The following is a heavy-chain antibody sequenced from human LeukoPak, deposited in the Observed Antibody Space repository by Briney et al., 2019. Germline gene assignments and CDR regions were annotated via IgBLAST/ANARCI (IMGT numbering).Heavy chain of an antibody. J-gene: IGHJ4*02. Sequence: ASVKVSCKASGYTFTGYYMHWVRQAPGQGLEWMGWINPNSGGTNYAQKFQGRVTMTRDTSISTAYMELSRLRSDDTAVYYCARDPNSSSWYLQIDYWGQGTLVTVSS. CDR2: INPNSGGT. CDR3: ARDPNSSSWYLQIDY. D-gene: IGHD6-13*01. CDR1: GYTFTGYY. V-gene: IGHV1-2*02.